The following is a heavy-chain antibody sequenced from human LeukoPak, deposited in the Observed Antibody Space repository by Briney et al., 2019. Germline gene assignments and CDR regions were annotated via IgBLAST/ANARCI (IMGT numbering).Heavy chain of an antibody. Sequence: SETLSLTCAVYGGSFRDHYWNWVRQPPGKGLEWIGEINHSGSTNYNPSLKSRVTISVDTSKNQFSLKLSSVTAADTAVYYCAREGVLRYFDWSGGSDAFDIWGQGTMVTVSS. CDR1: GGSFRDHY. CDR2: INHSGST. D-gene: IGHD3-9*01. V-gene: IGHV4-34*01. J-gene: IGHJ3*02. CDR3: AREGVLRYFDWSGGSDAFDI.